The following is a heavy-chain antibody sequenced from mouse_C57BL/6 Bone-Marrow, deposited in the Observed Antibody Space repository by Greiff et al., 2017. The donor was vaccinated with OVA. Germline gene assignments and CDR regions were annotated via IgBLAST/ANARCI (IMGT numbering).Heavy chain of an antibody. CDR3: ARAVDYYGSSSYWYFDV. Sequence: EVQLQQSGPELVKPGASVKMSCKASGYTFTDYNMHWVKQSHGKSLEWIGYINPNNGGTSYNQKFKGKATLTVDKSSSTAYMLLSSLTSEDSAVYFCARAVDYYGSSSYWYFDVWGTGTTVTVSS. V-gene: IGHV1-22*01. J-gene: IGHJ1*03. D-gene: IGHD1-1*01. CDR2: INPNNGGT. CDR1: GYTFTDYN.